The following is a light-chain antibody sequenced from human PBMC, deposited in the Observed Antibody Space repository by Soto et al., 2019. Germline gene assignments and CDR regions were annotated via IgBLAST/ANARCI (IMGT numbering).Light chain of an antibody. J-gene: IGLJ7*01. Sequence: QSALTQPASVSGSPGQSITISCTGTSSDVGGVNYVSWYQQHPGKAPKLIIYNCLTRPSGVSNRFSGSKSGNTASLTISGLQAEDEDDYYCSSYTGRRTTVFGGGTQVTVL. V-gene: IGLV2-14*01. CDR1: SSDVGGVNY. CDR2: NCL. CDR3: SSYTGRRTTV.